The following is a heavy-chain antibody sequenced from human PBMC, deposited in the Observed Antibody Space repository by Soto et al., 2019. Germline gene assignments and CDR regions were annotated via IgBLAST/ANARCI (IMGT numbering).Heavy chain of an antibody. V-gene: IGHV4-59*01. CDR1: GGSLSSYY. D-gene: IGHD2-15*01. J-gene: IGHJ4*02. CDR2: ISYSGST. CDR3: ARADPDASVGY. Sequence: SETLSLTCTVSGGSLSSYYWTWLRQSPGRGLEWIGYISYSGSTYYNPSLKSRVTISADTSKNQFSLRMNSMIAADTAVYYCARADPDASVGYWGQGTLVTVSS.